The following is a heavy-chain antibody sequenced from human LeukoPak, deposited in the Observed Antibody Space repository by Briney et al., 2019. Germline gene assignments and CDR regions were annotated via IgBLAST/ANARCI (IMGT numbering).Heavy chain of an antibody. Sequence: ASVKVSCKVSGYTLTEISMHWVRQSPGKGLQWMGGFDPEEGETIYAQNLQGRVTMTEDTSTETAYMELSSLRSEDTAVYYCARANRGGSYYGGGYYFDYWGQGTLVTVSS. J-gene: IGHJ4*02. D-gene: IGHD1-26*01. V-gene: IGHV1-24*01. CDR3: ARANRGGSYYGGGYYFDY. CDR1: GYTLTEIS. CDR2: FDPEEGET.